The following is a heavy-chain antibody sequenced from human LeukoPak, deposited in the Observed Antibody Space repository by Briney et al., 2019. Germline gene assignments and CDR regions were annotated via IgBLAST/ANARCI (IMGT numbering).Heavy chain of an antibody. CDR3: ARWGAYYYDSSGYFGAFDI. D-gene: IGHD3-22*01. CDR2: INPSGGST. Sequence: ASVKLSCKASGYTFTSYYMHWVRQAPGQGLEWMGIINPSGGSTSYAQKFQGRVTMTRDTSTSTVYMELSSLRSDDTAVYCCARWGAYYYDSSGYFGAFDIWGQGTMVAVSS. V-gene: IGHV1-46*01. J-gene: IGHJ3*02. CDR1: GYTFTSYY.